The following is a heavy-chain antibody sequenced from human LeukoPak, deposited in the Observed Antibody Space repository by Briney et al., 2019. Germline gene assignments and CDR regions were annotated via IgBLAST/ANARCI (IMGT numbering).Heavy chain of an antibody. V-gene: IGHV3-23*01. J-gene: IGHJ4*02. CDR1: GFTFSSYA. CDR2: ISGSGGST. CDR3: AKTAVAGTLGLY. D-gene: IGHD6-19*01. Sequence: GSLRLSCAASGFTFSSYAMSWVRQPPGKGLEWVSAISGSGGSTYYADSVKGRFTISRDNSKNTLYLQMNSLRAEDTAVYYYAKTAVAGTLGLYWGQGTLVTVSS.